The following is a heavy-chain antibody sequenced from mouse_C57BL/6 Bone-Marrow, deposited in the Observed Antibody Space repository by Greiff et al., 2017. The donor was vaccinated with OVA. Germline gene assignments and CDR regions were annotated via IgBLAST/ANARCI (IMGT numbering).Heavy chain of an antibody. CDR3: AKGTGDGYYYFDY. Sequence: QVQLKQSGSELRSPGSSVKLSCKDFDSEVFPIAYMSWVRQKPGHGFEWIGGILPSIGRTIYGEKFEDKATLDADTLSNTAYLELNSLTSEDSAIYYCAKGTGDGYYYFDYWGQGTTLTVSS. CDR2: ILPSIGRT. J-gene: IGHJ2*01. CDR1: DSEVFPIAY. V-gene: IGHV15-2*01. D-gene: IGHD2-3*01.